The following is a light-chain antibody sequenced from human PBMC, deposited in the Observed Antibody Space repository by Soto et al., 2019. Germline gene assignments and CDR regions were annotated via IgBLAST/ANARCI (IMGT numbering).Light chain of an antibody. V-gene: IGKV3-20*01. J-gene: IGKJ1*01. CDR2: GAS. Sequence: EILLTQSPGSLSLSPGDRATLSCRASQSFSSTFFAWYQQKPGQAPRLLIYGASSRAAGIPDRFSGSGSGTDFTLNISRLEPEDFAVYYCQQYASSVTFGQGTKVDI. CDR1: QSFSSTF. CDR3: QQYASSVT.